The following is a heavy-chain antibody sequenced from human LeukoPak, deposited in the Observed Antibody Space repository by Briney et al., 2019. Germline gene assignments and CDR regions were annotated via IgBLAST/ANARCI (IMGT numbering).Heavy chain of an antibody. D-gene: IGHD2-8*01. J-gene: IGHJ4*02. Sequence: PGGSLRLSCAASGFTVSSYGMTWVRQAPGKGLEWVSAFSATDGSAQYAESVRGRFTISRDNSKNSLYLQMNSLRAEDTAVYYCAKAPYCPNDVCRYFDYWGQGILVTVSS. CDR1: GFTVSSYG. CDR2: FSATDGSA. V-gene: IGHV3-23*01. CDR3: AKAPYCPNDVCRYFDY.